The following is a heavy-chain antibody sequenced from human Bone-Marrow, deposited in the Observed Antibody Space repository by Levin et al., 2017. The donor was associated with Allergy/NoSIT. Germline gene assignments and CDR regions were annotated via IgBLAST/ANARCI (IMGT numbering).Heavy chain of an antibody. D-gene: IGHD7-27*01. CDR3: ARTPTGEEGFDY. V-gene: IGHV4-59*01. CDR2: IYYSGST. J-gene: IGHJ4*02. Sequence: PSETLSLTCTVSGGSISSYYWSWIRQPPGKGLEWIGYIYYSGSTNYNPSLKSRVTISVDTSKNQFSLKLSSVTAADTAVYYCARTPTGEEGFDYWGQGTLVTVSS. CDR1: GGSISSYY.